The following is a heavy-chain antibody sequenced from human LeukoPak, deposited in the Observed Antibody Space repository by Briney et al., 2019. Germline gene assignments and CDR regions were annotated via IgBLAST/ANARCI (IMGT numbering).Heavy chain of an antibody. D-gene: IGHD3-22*01. V-gene: IGHV1-18*01. J-gene: IGHJ4*02. CDR1: GYTFTSYG. CDR3: ARTYVDYYDSSGSDY. Sequence: ASVKVSCKASGYTFTSYGISWVRQAPGQGLEWMGWISAYNGNTNYAQKLQGRVTMTTDTSTSTAYMELRSLRSDDTAVYYCARTYVDYYDSSGSDYRGQGTLVTVSS. CDR2: ISAYNGNT.